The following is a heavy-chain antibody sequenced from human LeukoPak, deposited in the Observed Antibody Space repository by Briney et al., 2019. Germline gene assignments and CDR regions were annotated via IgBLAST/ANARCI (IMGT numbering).Heavy chain of an antibody. V-gene: IGHV1-69*01. CDR3: ARDAGYCSSTSCQDDAFDI. CDR2: IIPIFGTA. D-gene: IGHD2-2*01. CDR1: GGTFSSYA. Sequence: SVKVSCKASGGTFSSYAISWVRQAPGQGLEWMGGIIPIFGTANYAQKFQGRVTITADESTSTAYMELSSLRSEDTAVYYCARDAGYCSSTSCQDDAFDIWGQGAMVTVSS. J-gene: IGHJ3*02.